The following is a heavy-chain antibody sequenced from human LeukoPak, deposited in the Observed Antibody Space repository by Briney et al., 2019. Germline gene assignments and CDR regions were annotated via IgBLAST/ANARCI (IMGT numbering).Heavy chain of an antibody. V-gene: IGHV3-33*01. CDR3: RGTYYYGSGIDGDYFDY. J-gene: IGHJ4*02. CDR1: GFNFGTFA. D-gene: IGHD3-10*01. CDR2: IWNDGSNK. Sequence: GRSLRLSCEASGFNFGTFAMHWVRQAPGEGLEWLAIIWNDGSNKHYSDSVKGRFTISRHNSKSSLYLQMNSLRAEDTAVYYCRGTYYYGSGIDGDYFDYWGQGTLVTVSS.